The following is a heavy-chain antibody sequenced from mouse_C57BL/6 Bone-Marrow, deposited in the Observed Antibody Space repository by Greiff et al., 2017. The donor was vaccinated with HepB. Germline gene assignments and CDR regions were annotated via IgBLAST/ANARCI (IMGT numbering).Heavy chain of an antibody. CDR1: GYTFTSYT. D-gene: IGHD1-1*01. CDR2: INPGSGNT. J-gene: IGHJ2*01. V-gene: IGHV1-4*01. CDR3: ARWFSTDY. Sequence: QVQLQQSGAELVRPGASVKMSCKASGYTFTSYTMHWVKQRPGQGLEWIGYINPGSGNTKYNQKFKDKATLTADKSSSTAYMELGSLTSEDSAVYYWARWFSTDYWGQGTTLTVSS.